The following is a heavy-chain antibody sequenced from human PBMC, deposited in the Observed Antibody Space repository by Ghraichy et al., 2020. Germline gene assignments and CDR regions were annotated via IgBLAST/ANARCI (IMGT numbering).Heavy chain of an antibody. V-gene: IGHV4-31*03. CDR2: IDNSGTT. D-gene: IGHD3-10*01. CDR1: GGSISSDGFY. J-gene: IGHJ4*02. CDR3: ARTTLLRGLYITGPHLDH. Sequence: SETLSLTCTVSGGSISSDGFYWSWIRQHPGKGLEWIGYIDNSGTTFHNPSLKSRVALSIDTSKNQFSLNLNSMTAADTAVYFCARTTLLRGLYITGPHLDHWGPGAQVTVSS.